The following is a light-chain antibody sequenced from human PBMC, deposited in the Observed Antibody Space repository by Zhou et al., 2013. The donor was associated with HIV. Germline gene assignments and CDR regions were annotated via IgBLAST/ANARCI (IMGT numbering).Light chain of an antibody. J-gene: IGKJ2*04. CDR2: GAS. CDR3: QQTTNWPRCS. Sequence: EIVLTQSPGTLSLSPGERVTLSCRASQSVSNSYFAWYQQRPGQAPRLLIYGASSRSTGIPDRFSGSGSGTEFTLTISSLQPDDFAVYYCQQTTNWPRCSFGQGTKLEI. CDR1: QSVSNSY. V-gene: IGKV3D-20*02.